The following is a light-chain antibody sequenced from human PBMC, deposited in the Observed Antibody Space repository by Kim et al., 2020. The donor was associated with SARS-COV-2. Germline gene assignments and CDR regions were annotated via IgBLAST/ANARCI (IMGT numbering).Light chain of an antibody. CDR3: QAWDSSTVV. J-gene: IGLJ2*01. V-gene: IGLV3-1*01. CDR1: KLGDKY. Sequence: SYELTQPPSVSVSPGQTASITCSGDKLGDKYACWYQQKPGQSPVLVIYQDSKRPSGILERFSGSNSGNTATLIFSGTQAMDEADYYCQAWDSSTVVFGGG. CDR2: QDS.